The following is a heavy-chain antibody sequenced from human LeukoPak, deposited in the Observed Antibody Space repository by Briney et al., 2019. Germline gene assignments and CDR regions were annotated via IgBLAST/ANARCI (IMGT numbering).Heavy chain of an antibody. CDR2: IYPGDSDT. D-gene: IGHD6-13*01. CDR1: GYSFTSYW. CDR3: ARTRFPAGNLVNWFDP. J-gene: IGHJ5*02. V-gene: IGHV5-51*01. Sequence: GESLKISCKGSGYSFTSYWIGWVRQMPGKGLEWMGIIYPGDSDTRYSPSFQGQVTISADKSISTAYLQWSSLKVSDTAMYYCARTRFPAGNLVNWFDPWGQGTLVTVSS.